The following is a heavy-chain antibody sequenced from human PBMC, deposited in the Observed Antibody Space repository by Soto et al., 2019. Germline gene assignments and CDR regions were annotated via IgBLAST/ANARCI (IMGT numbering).Heavy chain of an antibody. CDR2: FDPEDGET. CDR3: AIGYNWNPADYYYMDV. V-gene: IGHV1-24*01. Sequence: ASVKVSCKVSGYTLTELSMHWVRQAPGKGLEWVGGFDPEDGETIYAQKFQGRVTMTEDTSTDTAYMELSSLRSEDTAVYYCAIGYNWNPADYYYMDVWGKGTTVTVSS. CDR1: GYTLTELS. J-gene: IGHJ6*03. D-gene: IGHD1-20*01.